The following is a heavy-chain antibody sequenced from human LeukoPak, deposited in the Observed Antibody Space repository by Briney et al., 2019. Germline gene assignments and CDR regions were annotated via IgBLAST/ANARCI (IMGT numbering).Heavy chain of an antibody. D-gene: IGHD4-17*01. Sequence: KPSETLSLTCAVSGYSISSGYYWGWIRQPPGKGLEWIGSIYHSGSTYYNPSLKSRVTISVDTSKIQFSLKLSSVTAADTAVYYCALTTVTTGEFDYWGQGTLVTVSS. CDR1: GYSISSGYY. CDR3: ALTTVTTGEFDY. J-gene: IGHJ4*02. CDR2: IYHSGST. V-gene: IGHV4-38-2*01.